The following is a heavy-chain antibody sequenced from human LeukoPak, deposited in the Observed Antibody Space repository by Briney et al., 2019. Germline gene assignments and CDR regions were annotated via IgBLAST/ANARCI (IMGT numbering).Heavy chain of an antibody. J-gene: IGHJ3*02. D-gene: IGHD3-9*01. CDR1: GFTFSSYW. CDR2: IKQDGSEK. Sequence: PGGSLRLSCAASGFTFSSYWMSWVRQAPGKGLEWVANIKQDGSEKYYVDSVKGRFTISRDNAKNSLYLQMNSLRAEDTAVYYCARSAYGDPYYDILTSGFDAFDIWGQGTMVTVSS. CDR3: ARSAYGDPYYDILTSGFDAFDI. V-gene: IGHV3-7*01.